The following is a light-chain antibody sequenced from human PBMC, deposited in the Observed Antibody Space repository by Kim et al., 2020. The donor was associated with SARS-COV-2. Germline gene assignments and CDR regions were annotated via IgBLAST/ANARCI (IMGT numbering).Light chain of an antibody. J-gene: IGKJ5*01. V-gene: IGKV3-15*01. Sequence: SLSPGESATLSCRASQSISSNLAWYQQNPGQAPRVLIYDASARATGIPARFSGSGSGTDFTLTISNVQSEDFAVYYCQQYAYWRAFGQGTRLEIK. CDR1: QSISSN. CDR2: DAS. CDR3: QQYAYWRA.